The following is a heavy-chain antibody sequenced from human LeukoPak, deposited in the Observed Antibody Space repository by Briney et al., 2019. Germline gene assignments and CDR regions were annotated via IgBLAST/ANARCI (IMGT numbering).Heavy chain of an antibody. CDR1: GGTFSSYA. Sequence: ASVKVSCKASGGTFSSYAISWVRQAPGQGVEWMGRIIPIFGTANYAQKFQGRVTITTDESTSTAYMELSSLRSEDTAVYYCAKPAVAGLTYAFDIWGQGTMVTVSS. CDR2: IIPIFGTA. V-gene: IGHV1-69*05. J-gene: IGHJ3*02. CDR3: AKPAVAGLTYAFDI. D-gene: IGHD6-19*01.